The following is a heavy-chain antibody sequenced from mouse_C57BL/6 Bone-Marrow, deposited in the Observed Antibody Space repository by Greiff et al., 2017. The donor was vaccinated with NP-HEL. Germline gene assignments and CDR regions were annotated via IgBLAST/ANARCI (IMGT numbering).Heavy chain of an antibody. Sequence: LVESGPELVKPGASVKISCKASGYSFTDYNMNWVKQSNGKSLEWIGVINPNYGTTSYNQKFKGKATLTVDQSSSTAYMQLNSLTSEDSAVYYCAREGVYYDYSYAMDYWGQGTSVTVSS. V-gene: IGHV1-39*01. D-gene: IGHD2-4*01. CDR3: AREGVYYDYSYAMDY. J-gene: IGHJ4*01. CDR2: INPNYGTT. CDR1: GYSFTDYN.